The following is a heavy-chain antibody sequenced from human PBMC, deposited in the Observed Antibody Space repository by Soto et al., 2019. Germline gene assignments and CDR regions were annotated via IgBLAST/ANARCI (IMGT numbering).Heavy chain of an antibody. Sequence: VQLLESGGGLVQPGGSLRLSCAASGFTFSSYAMSWVRQAPGKGLEWVSAISGSGGSTYYADSVKGRFTISRDNSKNTLYLQMNSLRAEDTAVYYCAKAASSGWYRVSKYYFDYWGQGTLVTVSS. CDR1: GFTFSSYA. D-gene: IGHD6-19*01. V-gene: IGHV3-23*01. CDR3: AKAASSGWYRVSKYYFDY. CDR2: ISGSGGST. J-gene: IGHJ4*02.